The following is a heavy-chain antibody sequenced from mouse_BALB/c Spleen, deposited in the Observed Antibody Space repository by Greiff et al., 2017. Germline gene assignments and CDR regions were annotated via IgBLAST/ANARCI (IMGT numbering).Heavy chain of an antibody. CDR3: ARGADGSTFYWYFDV. D-gene: IGHD2-3*01. Sequence: QVQLKESGPGLVAPSQSLSITCTVSGFSLTGYGVNWVRQPPGKGLEWLGMIWGDGSTDYNSALKSRLSISKDNSKSQVFLKMNSLQTDDTARYYCARGADGSTFYWYFDVWGAGTTVTVSS. J-gene: IGHJ1*01. CDR1: GFSLTGYG. CDR2: IWGDGST. V-gene: IGHV2-6-7*01.